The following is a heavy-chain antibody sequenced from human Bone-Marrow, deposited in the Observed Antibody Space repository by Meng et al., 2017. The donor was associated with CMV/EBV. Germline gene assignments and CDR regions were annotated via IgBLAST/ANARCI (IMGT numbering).Heavy chain of an antibody. V-gene: IGHV3-33*06. Sequence: GESLKISCAASGFSFSDYYMSWLRQAPCKGLEWVAIIWYDGTKNYYADSVKGRFTISRDNSKNTLYLQMNRLRAEDTAVYFCAKDRRRFLDELLDFYGMDVWGQGTTVTVSS. J-gene: IGHJ6*02. D-gene: IGHD3-3*01. CDR3: AKDRRRFLDELLDFYGMDV. CDR2: IWYDGTKN. CDR1: GFSFSDYY.